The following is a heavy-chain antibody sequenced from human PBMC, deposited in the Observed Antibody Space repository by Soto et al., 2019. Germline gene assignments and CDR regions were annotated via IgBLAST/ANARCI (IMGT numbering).Heavy chain of an antibody. J-gene: IGHJ5*01. D-gene: IGHD4-4*01. CDR3: ARGDSDYDS. Sequence: ASVKVSCKASGYTLNSYEITWVRQAAGQGLEWMGWMNPNSGNTGYAQKFQGRVTMTRNTSVSTAYMELSSLRSEDSAMYYCARGDSDYDSWGQGTLVTVSS. CDR2: MNPNSGNT. V-gene: IGHV1-8*01. CDR1: GYTLNSYE.